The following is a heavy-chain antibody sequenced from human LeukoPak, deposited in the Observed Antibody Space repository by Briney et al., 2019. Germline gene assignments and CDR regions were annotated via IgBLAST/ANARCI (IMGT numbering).Heavy chain of an antibody. Sequence: GESLKISCKGFGYNFTTHWIGWVRQMPGKGLEWMGIIYVGDSDTRYSPSFQGQVTISADRSISTAYLQWSSLKASDTAIYYCARKTRYPYHSIALGYFDLWGRGTLVTVSS. V-gene: IGHV5-51*01. CDR1: GYNFTTHW. J-gene: IGHJ2*01. D-gene: IGHD3-22*01. CDR2: IYVGDSDT. CDR3: ARKTRYPYHSIALGYFDL.